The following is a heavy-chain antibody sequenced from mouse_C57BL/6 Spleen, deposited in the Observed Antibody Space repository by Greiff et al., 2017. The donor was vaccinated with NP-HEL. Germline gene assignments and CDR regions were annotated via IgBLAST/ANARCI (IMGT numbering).Heavy chain of an antibody. J-gene: IGHJ4*01. V-gene: IGHV1-18*01. CDR1: GYTFTDYN. D-gene: IGHD4-1*01. CDR2: INPNNGGT. CDR3: ARSPHGIGYYAMDY. Sequence: VQLQQSGPELVKPGASVKIPCKASGYTFTDYNMDWVKQSHGKSLEWIGDINPNNGGTIYNQKFKGKATLTVDKSSSTAYMELRSLTSEDTAVYYCARSPHGIGYYAMDYWGQGTSVTVSS.